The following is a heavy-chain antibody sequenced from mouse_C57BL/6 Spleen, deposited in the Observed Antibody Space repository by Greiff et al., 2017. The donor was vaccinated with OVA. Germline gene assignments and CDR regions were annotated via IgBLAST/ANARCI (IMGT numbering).Heavy chain of an antibody. CDR2: ISNGGGST. J-gene: IGHJ1*03. CDR3: ARQGSSYDWYFDV. D-gene: IGHD1-1*01. Sequence: EVQLVESGGGLVQPGGSLKLSCAASGFTFSDYYMSWVRQTPEKRLEWVAYISNGGGSTYYPDTVKGRFTISRDNAKNTLYLQMSRLKSEDTAVYYCARQGSSYDWYFDVWSTGTTVTVSS. V-gene: IGHV5-12*01. CDR1: GFTFSDYY.